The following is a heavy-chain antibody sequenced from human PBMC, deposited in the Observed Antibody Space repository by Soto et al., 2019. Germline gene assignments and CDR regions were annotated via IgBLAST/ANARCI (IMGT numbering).Heavy chain of an antibody. CDR3: ARDRGSDDPIDY. D-gene: IGHD3-10*01. V-gene: IGHV3-33*01. Sequence: QVQLVESGGGVVQPERSLTLPCAASGFTFSSYGMHWIRQAPGKGLEWVAVIWHDGMNKYYADSVRGRLTISRDNSKNTLYLHMNSLRAEDTAVYYCARDRGSDDPIDYWGQGTLVTVSS. CDR2: IWHDGMNK. J-gene: IGHJ4*02. CDR1: GFTFSSYG.